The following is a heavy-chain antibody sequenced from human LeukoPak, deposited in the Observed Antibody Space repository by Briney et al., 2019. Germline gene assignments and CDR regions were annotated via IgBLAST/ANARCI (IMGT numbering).Heavy chain of an antibody. CDR3: ARDSRTHYYDSSGYSDGFDY. D-gene: IGHD3-22*01. CDR1: GFTFSSYG. J-gene: IGHJ4*02. CDR2: IWYDGSNK. V-gene: IGHV3-33*01. Sequence: GGSLRLSCAASGFTFSSYGMHWVRQAPGKGLEWVAVIWYDGSNKYYADSVKGRFTISRDNSKNTLYLQMNSLRAEDTAVYYCARDSRTHYYDSSGYSDGFDYWGQGTLVTVSS.